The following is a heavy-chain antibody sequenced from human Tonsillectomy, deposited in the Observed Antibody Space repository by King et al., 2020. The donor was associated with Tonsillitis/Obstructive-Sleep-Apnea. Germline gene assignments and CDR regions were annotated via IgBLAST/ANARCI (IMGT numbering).Heavy chain of an antibody. J-gene: IGHJ2*01. V-gene: IGHV3-23*04. CDR3: AKRPDIVVVVAATNGYWYFDL. D-gene: IGHD2-15*01. CDR2: ISGSGGST. Sequence: VQLVESGGGLVQPGGSLRLSCAASGFTFSSYAMSWVRQAPGKGLEWVSAISGSGGSTYYADSVKGRFTISRDNSKNTLYLKMNSLRAEDTAVYYCAKRPDIVVVVAATNGYWYFDLWGRGTLVTVSS. CDR1: GFTFSSYA.